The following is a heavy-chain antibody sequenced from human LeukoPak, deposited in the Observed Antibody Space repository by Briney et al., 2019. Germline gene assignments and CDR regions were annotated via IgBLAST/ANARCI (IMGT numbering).Heavy chain of an antibody. D-gene: IGHD3-10*01. CDR1: GFTFSSYG. J-gene: IGHJ4*02. CDR3: ATRNFDDSGIYALGY. Sequence: PGGSLRLSCAASGFTFSSYGMHWVRQAPGKGLEWAAFIGYDGNNKYYADSVKGRFTISRDSSKNTLYLQMNSLRAEDDTAVYYCATRNFDDSGIYALGYWGQGTLVTVSS. V-gene: IGHV3-30*02. CDR2: IGYDGNNK.